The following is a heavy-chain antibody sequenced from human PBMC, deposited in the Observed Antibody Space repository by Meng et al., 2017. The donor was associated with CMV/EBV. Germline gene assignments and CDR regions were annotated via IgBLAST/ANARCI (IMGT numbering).Heavy chain of an antibody. CDR3: ARDKSRRDGYNYGY. V-gene: IGHV3-30*04. D-gene: IGHD5-24*01. J-gene: IGHJ4*02. CDR2: ISYDGSNK. Sequence: GGSLRLSCAASGFTFSSYAMHWVRQAPGKGLEWVAVISYDGSNKYYADSVKGRFTISRDNSKNMLYLQMNSLRAEDTAVYYCARDKSRRDGYNYGYWGQGTLVTVSS. CDR1: GFTFSSYA.